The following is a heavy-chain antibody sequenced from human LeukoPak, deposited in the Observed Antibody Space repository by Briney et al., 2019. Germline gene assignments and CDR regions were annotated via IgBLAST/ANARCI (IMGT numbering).Heavy chain of an antibody. CDR3: ARGRESYYGNSGYSFGRYFDY. CDR2: INHGGAT. CDR1: GGSFSGYF. D-gene: IGHD3-22*01. J-gene: IGHJ4*02. V-gene: IGHV4-34*01. Sequence: SETLSLTCDVSGGSFSGYFWNWIRQPPGKGLEYIGEINHGGATILNPSLESRVTISIDTSRNQFSLKLSSVTAADTAVYYCARGRESYYGNSGYSFGRYFDYWGQGTLVTVSS.